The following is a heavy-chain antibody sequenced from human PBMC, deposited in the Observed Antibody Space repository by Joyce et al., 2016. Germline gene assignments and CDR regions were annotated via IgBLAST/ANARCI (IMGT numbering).Heavy chain of an antibody. CDR2: IFYSGIT. D-gene: IGHD3-22*01. V-gene: IGHV4-31*03. J-gene: IGHJ4*02. Sequence: QVQLQEAGPGLVKPSETLSLTCTVSGGSVTSGGTYWSWIRQHPGRGLEWIGYIFYSGITFYNPSLRIRVTISLDTSKNQFSLKLRSVTAADTAVYFCARDLYHDTTGYQGYFDYWGQGTLVTVSS. CDR1: GGSVTSGGTY. CDR3: ARDLYHDTTGYQGYFDY.